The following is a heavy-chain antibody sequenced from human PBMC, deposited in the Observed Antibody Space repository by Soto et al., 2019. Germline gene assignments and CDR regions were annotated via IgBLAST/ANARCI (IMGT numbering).Heavy chain of an antibody. CDR2: IYYSGST. Sequence: QVQLQESGPGLVKPSQTLSLTCTVSGGSISSGDYYWSWIRQPPGKGLEWIGYIYYSGSTYYNPSLKSRVTISVDTSKNQFSLKLSSVTAADTAVYYCARDRSPRSSSWPTYGMDVWGQGTTVTVSS. CDR3: ARDRSPRSSSWPTYGMDV. CDR1: GGSISSGDYY. V-gene: IGHV4-30-4*01. D-gene: IGHD6-13*01. J-gene: IGHJ6*02.